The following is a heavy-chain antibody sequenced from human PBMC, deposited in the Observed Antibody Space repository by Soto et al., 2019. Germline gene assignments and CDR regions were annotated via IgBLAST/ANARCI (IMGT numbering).Heavy chain of an antibody. D-gene: IGHD4-17*01. V-gene: IGHV1-8*01. CDR1: GYTFTSYD. Sequence: QVQLVQSGAEVKKPGASVKVSCKASGYTFTSYDINWVRQATGQGLEWMGWMNPNSGNTGYAQKFQGRVTMTRNTSISTAYXXXXXXRSEDTAVYYCARTLYGDNVDYWGQGTLVTVSS. J-gene: IGHJ4*02. CDR3: ARTLYGDNVDY. CDR2: MNPNSGNT.